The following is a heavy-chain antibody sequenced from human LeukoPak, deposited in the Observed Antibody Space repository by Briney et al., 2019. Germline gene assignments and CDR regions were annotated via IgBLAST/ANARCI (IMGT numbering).Heavy chain of an antibody. CDR2: ISSSSSYI. CDR1: GFTFSSYS. D-gene: IGHD4-17*01. J-gene: IGHJ5*02. Sequence: PGGSLRLSCAASGFTFSSYSMNWVRQAPGKGLEWVSSISSSSSYIYYADSVKGRFTISRGNAKNSLYLQMNSLRAEDTAVYYCVRGKTTVTTWFDPWGQGTLVTVSS. V-gene: IGHV3-21*01. CDR3: VRGKTTVTTWFDP.